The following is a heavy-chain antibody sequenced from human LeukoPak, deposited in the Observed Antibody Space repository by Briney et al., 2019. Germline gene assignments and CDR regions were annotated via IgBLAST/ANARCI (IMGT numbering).Heavy chain of an antibody. J-gene: IGHJ4*02. D-gene: IGHD6-19*01. V-gene: IGHV3-66*01. Sequence: RGGSLRLSCAASGFTVSSNYMSWVRQAPGKGLEWVSVIYSGGSTYYADSVKGRFTISRDNSKNTLYLQMNSLRAEDTAVYYCARELYSSGWYVDYWGQGTLVTVSS. CDR1: GFTVSSNY. CDR3: ARELYSSGWYVDY. CDR2: IYSGGST.